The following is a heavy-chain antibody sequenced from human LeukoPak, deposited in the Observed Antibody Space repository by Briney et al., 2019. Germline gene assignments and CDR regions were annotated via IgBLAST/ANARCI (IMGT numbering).Heavy chain of an antibody. J-gene: IGHJ3*02. CDR3: ARADYYDSSGYNPAAFDI. Sequence: SVKVSCKASGYTFSSYAISWVRQAPGQGLEWMGGIIPIFGTANYAQKFQGRVTITADESTSTAYMELSSLRSEDTAVYYCARADYYDSSGYNPAAFDIWGQGTMVTVSS. CDR2: IIPIFGTA. CDR1: GYTFSSYA. V-gene: IGHV1-69*13. D-gene: IGHD3-22*01.